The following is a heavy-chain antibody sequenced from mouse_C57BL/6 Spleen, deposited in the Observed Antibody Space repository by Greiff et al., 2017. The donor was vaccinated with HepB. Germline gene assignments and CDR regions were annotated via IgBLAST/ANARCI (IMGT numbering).Heavy chain of an antibody. Sequence: EVKLQQSGAELVKPGASVKLSCTASGFNIKDYYMHWVKQRTEQGLEWIGRIDPEDGETKYAPKFQGKATITADTSSNTAYLQLSSLTSEDTAVYYCAIHYYGSSWFAYWGQGTLVTVSA. CDR2: IDPEDGET. J-gene: IGHJ3*01. D-gene: IGHD1-1*01. V-gene: IGHV14-2*01. CDR3: AIHYYGSSWFAY. CDR1: GFNIKDYY.